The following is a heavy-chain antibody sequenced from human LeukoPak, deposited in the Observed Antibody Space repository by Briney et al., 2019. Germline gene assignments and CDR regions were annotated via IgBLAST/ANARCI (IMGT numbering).Heavy chain of an antibody. CDR3: ASPMTLVLRGLAGIDAFNI. V-gene: IGHV4-59*06. D-gene: IGHD3-22*01. CDR1: GGSMSSYY. CDR2: IYYSGST. Sequence: SETLSLTCTVSGGSMSSYYWSWIRQHPGRGLEWIGYIYYSGSTYYNPSLKSRVTISVDTSKNQFSLNLSSATAADTAVYYCASPMTLVLRGLAGIDAFNIWGQGTMVTVSS. J-gene: IGHJ3*02.